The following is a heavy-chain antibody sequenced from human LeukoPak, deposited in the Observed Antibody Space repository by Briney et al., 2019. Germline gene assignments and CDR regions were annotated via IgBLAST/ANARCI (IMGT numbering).Heavy chain of an antibody. D-gene: IGHD1-1*01. V-gene: IGHV3-23*01. CDR1: GFTFSTYT. CDR3: AKDRAGTPWAD. Sequence: RGSLRLSCAASGFTFSTYTMTWVRQAPGKGLECVSTIDGRGVDIYYAGSVKGRFTISRDNSRNTIYLQMNSLRAEDTAFYYCAKDRAGTPWADWGQGTLVTVSS. J-gene: IGHJ4*02. CDR2: IDGRGVDI.